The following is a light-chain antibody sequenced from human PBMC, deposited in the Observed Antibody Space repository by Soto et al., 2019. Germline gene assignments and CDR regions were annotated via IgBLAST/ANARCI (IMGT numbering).Light chain of an antibody. Sequence: EIVLTQSPGTLSLSPGERVTLSCRASQSVSSSYLAWYQQRFGQAPRLLIYGAASRAAGIPDRFSGSGSGTDFTLTISRLEPEDFAVYYCQQYGSSVITFGQGTRLEIK. CDR3: QQYGSSVIT. J-gene: IGKJ5*01. CDR1: QSVSSSY. CDR2: GAA. V-gene: IGKV3-20*01.